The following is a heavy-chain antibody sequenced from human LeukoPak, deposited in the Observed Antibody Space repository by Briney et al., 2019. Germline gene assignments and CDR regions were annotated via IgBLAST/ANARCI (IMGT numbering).Heavy chain of an antibody. CDR3: ASPTTNSWGFDY. J-gene: IGHJ4*02. Sequence: ASVKVSCKASGGTFSSYAISWVRQAPGQGLEWMGGIIPIFGTANYAQKFQGRVTITADESTSTAYMELSSLRSEDTAVYYCASPTTNSWGFDYWGQGPLVTVSS. D-gene: IGHD1-26*01. V-gene: IGHV1-69*13. CDR2: IIPIFGTA. CDR1: GGTFSSYA.